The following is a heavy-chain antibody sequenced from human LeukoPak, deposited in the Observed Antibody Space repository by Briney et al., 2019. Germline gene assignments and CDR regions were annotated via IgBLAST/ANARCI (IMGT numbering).Heavy chain of an antibody. V-gene: IGHV1-2*02. CDR1: GYTFTGYY. CDR3: ARDYCGGDCYSSYYYYYYMDV. J-gene: IGHJ6*03. CDR2: INPNSGGT. Sequence: GASVKVSCKASGYTFTGYYMHWVRQAPGQGLEWMGWINPNSGGTNYAQKFQGRVTMTRDTSISTAYMELSRLRSDDTAVYYCARDYCGGDCYSSYYYYYYMDVWGKGTTVTVSS. D-gene: IGHD2-21*01.